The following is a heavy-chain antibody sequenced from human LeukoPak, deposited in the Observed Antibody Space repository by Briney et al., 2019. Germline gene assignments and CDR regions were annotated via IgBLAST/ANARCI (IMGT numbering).Heavy chain of an antibody. Sequence: GGSLRLSCAASGFSFSNAWMRWVRQAPGKGLEWVGRIKSRGDGGTTEYAAPVKGRFTISRDDSKNTVYLQMNSVKSADTAVYYCATGAMVRGVRDYWGQGTLVTVSS. J-gene: IGHJ4*02. V-gene: IGHV3-15*01. CDR3: ATGAMVRGVRDY. D-gene: IGHD3-10*01. CDR2: IKSRGDGGTT. CDR1: GFSFSNAW.